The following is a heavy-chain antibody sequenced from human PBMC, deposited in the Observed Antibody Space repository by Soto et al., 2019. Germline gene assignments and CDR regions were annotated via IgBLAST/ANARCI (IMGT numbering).Heavy chain of an antibody. J-gene: IGHJ6*02. V-gene: IGHV1-69*13. Sequence: VEVSCKASGGTFSIYAISCVRQAPGQGLEWMGGIIPIFGTANYAQKFQGRVTITADESTSTAYMELSSLRSEDTAVYYCARPNDSSPWHYYGMDFWGQGTTVTVSS. D-gene: IGHD3-22*01. CDR2: IIPIFGTA. CDR3: ARPNDSSPWHYYGMDF. CDR1: GGTFSIYA.